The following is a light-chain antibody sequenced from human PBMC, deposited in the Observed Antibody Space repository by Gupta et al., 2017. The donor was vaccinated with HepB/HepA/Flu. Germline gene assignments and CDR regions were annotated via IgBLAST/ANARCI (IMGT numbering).Light chain of an antibody. V-gene: IGKV3-11*01. CDR1: QSVGPY. CDR3: QQRGNWPRFT. Sequence: DNVLTQSPATLPLSPGERATLSCRATQSVGPYLAWYQHKPGQAPRLLIYDASNRAPGIPARFSGSGSGTDFTLTISSLEPEDFAVYYCQQRGNWPRFTFGPGTKVDIK. J-gene: IGKJ3*01. CDR2: DAS.